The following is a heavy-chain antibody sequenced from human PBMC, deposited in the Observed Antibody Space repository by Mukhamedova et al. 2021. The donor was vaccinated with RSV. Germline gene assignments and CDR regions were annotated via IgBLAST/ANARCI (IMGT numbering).Heavy chain of an antibody. CDR3: ARAPNSDYIDY. Sequence: FTISRDNAKNSLYLQMNSLRAEDTAVYYCARAPNSDYIDYWGQGTLVTVSS. V-gene: IGHV3-11*06. J-gene: IGHJ4*02. D-gene: IGHD4-23*01.